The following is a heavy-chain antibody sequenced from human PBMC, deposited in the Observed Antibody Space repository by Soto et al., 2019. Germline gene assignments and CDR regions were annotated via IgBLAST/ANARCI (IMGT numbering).Heavy chain of an antibody. V-gene: IGHV4-59*01. CDR2: IYYSGST. CDR1: GGSFSGYY. CDR3: GKDNPLPMVRGGAFDI. Sequence: PSETLSLTCAVYGGSFSGYYWSWIRQPPGKGLEWSGYIYYSGSTNYNPSLKSRVTISVDTSKNQFSLKLSSVTAADTAVYYCGKDNPLPMVRGGAFDIWGQGTMVTVSS. D-gene: IGHD3-10*01. J-gene: IGHJ3*02.